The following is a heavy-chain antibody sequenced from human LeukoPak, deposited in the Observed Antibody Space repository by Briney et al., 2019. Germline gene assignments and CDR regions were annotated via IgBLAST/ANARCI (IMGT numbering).Heavy chain of an antibody. Sequence: PGGSLRLSCAAPGFTFSSYSMDRVRQAPGKGLEWVSSISSSSSYIYYADSVKGRFTISRDNAKNSLYLQMNSLRAEDTAVYYCAGDEGIKTAPFDYWGQGTLVTVSS. D-gene: IGHD3-10*01. CDR3: AGDEGIKTAPFDY. CDR2: ISSSSSYI. V-gene: IGHV3-21*01. J-gene: IGHJ4*02. CDR1: GFTFSSYS.